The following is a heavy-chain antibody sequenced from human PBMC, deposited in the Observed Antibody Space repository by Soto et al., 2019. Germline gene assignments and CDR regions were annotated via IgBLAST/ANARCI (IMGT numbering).Heavy chain of an antibody. V-gene: IGHV3-74*01. D-gene: IGHD5-12*01. CDR2: ISIGGSET. Sequence: GGSLRLSCEASGLTLSSYWKHWVRQAPGKGLVWVSRISIGGSETYYADSVKGRFTISRDNARNTLYLQMDSLRAEDTAVYFCVRGYTGYGNFDYWGQGTLVTVSS. J-gene: IGHJ4*02. CDR1: GLTLSSYW. CDR3: VRGYTGYGNFDY.